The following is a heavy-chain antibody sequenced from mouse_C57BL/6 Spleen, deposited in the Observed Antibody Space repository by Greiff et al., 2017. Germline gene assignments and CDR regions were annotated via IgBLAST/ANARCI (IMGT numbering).Heavy chain of an antibody. V-gene: IGHV5-15*04. J-gene: IGHJ4*01. CDR3: ARRRDYDDAMDY. Sequence: EVKVVESGGGLVQPGGSLKLSCAASGFTFSDYGMAWVRQAPRQGPEWVAFISNLAYSIYYADTVTGRFTISIENAKNTLYLEMSSLRSEDTAMYYCARRRDYDDAMDYWGQGTSVTVSS. CDR1: GFTFSDYG. CDR2: ISNLAYSI. D-gene: IGHD2-4*01.